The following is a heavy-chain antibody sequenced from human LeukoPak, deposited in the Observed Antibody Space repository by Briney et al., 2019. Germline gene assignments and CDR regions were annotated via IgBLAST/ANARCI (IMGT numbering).Heavy chain of an antibody. CDR2: ISYDGSNK. Sequence: GRSLRLSCAASGFTFSSYGMHWVRQAPGKGLEWVAVISYDGSNKYYADSVKGRFTISRDNAKNSLYLRMDSLRVEDTAEYYCARDPYSGNYGAYYYYYMDIWGKGTTVTVSS. J-gene: IGHJ6*03. V-gene: IGHV3-30*03. D-gene: IGHD1-26*01. CDR1: GFTFSSYG. CDR3: ARDPYSGNYGAYYYYYMDI.